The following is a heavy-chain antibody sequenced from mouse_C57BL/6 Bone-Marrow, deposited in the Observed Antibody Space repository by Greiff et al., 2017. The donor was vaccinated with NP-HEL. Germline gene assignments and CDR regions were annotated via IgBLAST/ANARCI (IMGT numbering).Heavy chain of an antibody. Sequence: EVQGVESGGGLVQPKGSLKLSCAASGFTFNTYAMHWVRQAPGKGLEWVARIRRKSSNYATYYADSVKDSFTISRDDSQSMLYLQMNNLKTEDTAMYYCVRGPYYYGSSYDWYFDVWGTGTTVTVSS. D-gene: IGHD1-1*01. CDR3: VRGPYYYGSSYDWYFDV. CDR2: IRRKSSNYAT. V-gene: IGHV10-3*01. J-gene: IGHJ1*03. CDR1: GFTFNTYA.